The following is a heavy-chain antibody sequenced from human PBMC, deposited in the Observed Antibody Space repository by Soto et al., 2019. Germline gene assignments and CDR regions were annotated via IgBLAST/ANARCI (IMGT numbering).Heavy chain of an antibody. Sequence: QVQLQQWGAGLLKPSETLSLTCAVYGGSFSGYYWSWIRQPLGKGLEWIGEINHSGSTNYNPSLKSRVTISVDTSKNQFSLKLSSVTAADTAVYYCARGWGRISDYWGQGALVAVSS. CDR2: INHSGST. J-gene: IGHJ4*02. D-gene: IGHD7-27*01. V-gene: IGHV4-34*01. CDR3: ARGWGRISDY. CDR1: GGSFSGYY.